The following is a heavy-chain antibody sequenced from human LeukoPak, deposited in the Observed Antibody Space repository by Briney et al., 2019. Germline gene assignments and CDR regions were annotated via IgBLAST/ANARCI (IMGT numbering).Heavy chain of an antibody. J-gene: IGHJ5*02. Sequence: PSETLSLTCTVSGGSISSYYWSWIRQPAGKGLEWIGRIYTSGSTNYNPSLKSRVTFSVDTSKKQFSLNLNSVTAADTAVYYCARGGYMSNWFEHWGQGTPVTVSS. CDR1: GGSISSYY. V-gene: IGHV4-4*07. D-gene: IGHD5-12*01. CDR2: IYTSGST. CDR3: ARGGYMSNWFEH.